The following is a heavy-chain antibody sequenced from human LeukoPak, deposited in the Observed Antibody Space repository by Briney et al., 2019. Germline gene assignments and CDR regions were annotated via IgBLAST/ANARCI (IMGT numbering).Heavy chain of an antibody. CDR1: GFTFKSYR. Sequence: PGGSLRLSCAASGFTFKSYRMIWVRQAPGMGPEWLSYISSVGDNIYYADSVKGRFTISRDNAKNPLSLQMNSLRAEDTAVYYCARDGRGWYRNLQSWGQGTLVIVSS. CDR3: ARDGRGWYRNLQS. CDR2: ISSVGDNI. J-gene: IGHJ5*02. V-gene: IGHV3-48*03. D-gene: IGHD6-19*01.